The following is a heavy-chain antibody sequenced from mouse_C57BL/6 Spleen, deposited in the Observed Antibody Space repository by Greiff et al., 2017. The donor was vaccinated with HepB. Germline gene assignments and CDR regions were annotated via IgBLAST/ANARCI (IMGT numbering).Heavy chain of an antibody. D-gene: IGHD1-1*02. CDR3: ARSMGYGSYAMDY. CDR1: GYSFTSYY. V-gene: IGHV1-66*01. CDR2: IYPGSGNT. J-gene: IGHJ4*01. Sequence: QVQLKESGPELVKPGASVKISCKASGYSFTSYYIHWVKQRPGQGLEWIGWIYPGSGNTKYNEKFKGKATLTADTSSSTAYMQLSSLTSEDSAVYYCARSMGYGSYAMDYWGQGTSVTVSS.